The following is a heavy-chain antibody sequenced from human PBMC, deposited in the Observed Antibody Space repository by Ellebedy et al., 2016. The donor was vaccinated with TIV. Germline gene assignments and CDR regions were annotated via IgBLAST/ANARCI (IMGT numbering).Heavy chain of an antibody. V-gene: IGHV1-3*01. CDR3: ARGPTVGATIAHFDY. Sequence: AASVKVSCKASGYTFTSYAMHWVRQAPGQRLEWMGWINAGNGNTKYSQKFQGRVTITRDTSASTAYMELSSLRSEDTAVYYCARGPTVGATIAHFDYWGQGTLVTVSS. J-gene: IGHJ4*02. CDR2: INAGNGNT. D-gene: IGHD1-26*01. CDR1: GYTFTSYA.